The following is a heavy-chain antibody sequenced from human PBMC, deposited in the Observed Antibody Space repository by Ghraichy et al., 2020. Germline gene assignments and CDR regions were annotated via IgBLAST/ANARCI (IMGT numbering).Heavy chain of an antibody. CDR1: GGSISSSSYY. V-gene: IGHV4-39*01. J-gene: IGHJ4*02. Sequence: SETLSLTCTVSGGSISSSSYYWGWIRQPPGKGLEWIGSIYYSGSTYYNPSLKSRVTISVDTSKNQFSLKLSSVTAADTAVYYCARLVATNTMRIDYWGQGTLVTVSS. CDR3: ARLVATNTMRIDY. CDR2: IYYSGST. D-gene: IGHD5-12*01.